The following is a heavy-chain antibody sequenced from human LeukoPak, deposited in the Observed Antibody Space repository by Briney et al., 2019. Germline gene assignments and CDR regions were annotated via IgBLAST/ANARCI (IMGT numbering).Heavy chain of an antibody. J-gene: IGHJ4*02. CDR3: ARLSGYSSGHYYSDY. V-gene: IGHV4-59*01. CDR1: GGSISSDY. CDR2: IYYRGST. D-gene: IGHD3-22*01. Sequence: SETLSLTCTVSGGSISSDYWSWIRQPPGKGLEWVGYIYYRGSTNYNPSLKSRVTISVDTSTNQLSLKLSSVTAADTAVYYCARLSGYSSGHYYSDYWGQGTLVTVSS.